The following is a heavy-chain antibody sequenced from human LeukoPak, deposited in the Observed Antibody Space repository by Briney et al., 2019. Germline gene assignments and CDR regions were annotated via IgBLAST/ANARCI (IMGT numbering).Heavy chain of an antibody. CDR2: IHTSGSN. D-gene: IGHD2-15*01. J-gene: IGHJ4*02. Sequence: PSETLSLTCAVSGVSISPYYWAWIRQPPGKGLEWIGYIHTSGSNNQYPSLKSRVTISVDKSKNHFSLRLTSVTAADTAVYYCARHGQVVAATEYYFDYWGQGTLVTVSS. V-gene: IGHV4-4*09. CDR3: ARHGQVVAATEYYFDY. CDR1: GVSISPYY.